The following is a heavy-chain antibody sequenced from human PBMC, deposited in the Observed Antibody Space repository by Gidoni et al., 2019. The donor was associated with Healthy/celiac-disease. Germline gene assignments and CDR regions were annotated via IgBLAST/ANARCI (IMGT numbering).Heavy chain of an antibody. CDR3: ARMGIAAAGTRIAVAGSDY. Sequence: QVQLQESGPGLVKPSQTLSPTCTVSGGSLSSVDYYWSWIRQPPGQGLEWIGYIYYSGSTYYNPSLKSRVNISVDTSKNQFSLKLSSVTAADTAVYYCARMGIAAAGTRIAVAGSDYWGQGTLVTVSS. J-gene: IGHJ4*02. V-gene: IGHV4-30-4*01. CDR2: IYYSGST. D-gene: IGHD6-13*01. CDR1: GGSLSSVDYY.